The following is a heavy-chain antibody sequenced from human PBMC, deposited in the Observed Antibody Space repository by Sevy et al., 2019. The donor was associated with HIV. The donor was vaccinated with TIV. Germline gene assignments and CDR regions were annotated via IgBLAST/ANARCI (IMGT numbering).Heavy chain of an antibody. CDR1: GGSISSSSYY. V-gene: IGHV4-39*01. CDR3: GTAMVSHNYYYYGMDV. CDR2: IYYSGST. Sequence: SETLSLTCTVSGGSISSSSYYWGWIRQPPGKGLEWIGSIYYSGSTYYNPSLKSRVTLSVDTSKNQFSLKLSSVTAADTAVYYCGTAMVSHNYYYYGMDVWGQGTTVTVSS. D-gene: IGHD5-18*01. J-gene: IGHJ6*02.